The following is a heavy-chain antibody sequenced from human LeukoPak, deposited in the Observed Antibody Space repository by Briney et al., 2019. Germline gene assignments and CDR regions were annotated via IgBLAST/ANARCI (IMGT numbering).Heavy chain of an antibody. CDR1: GFTFSSYG. Sequence: PGGSLRLSCAASGFTFSSYGMHWVRQAPGKGLEWVAVISYDGSNKYYADSVKSRFTISRDNSKNTLYLQMNSLRAEDTAVYYCAREAHYYGSGSYSPAFDYWGQGTLVTVSS. CDR2: ISYDGSNK. CDR3: AREAHYYGSGSYSPAFDY. J-gene: IGHJ4*02. D-gene: IGHD3-10*01. V-gene: IGHV3-30*19.